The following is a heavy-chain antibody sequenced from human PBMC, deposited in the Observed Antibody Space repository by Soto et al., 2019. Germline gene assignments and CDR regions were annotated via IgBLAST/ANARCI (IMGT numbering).Heavy chain of an antibody. CDR3: ATAPLHSGYDWGDPTPRFDH. Sequence: SETLSLTCSVSGDSVSSSPYYWGWIRQPPGKGLEWIGSIHYSGSANHNPSLKSRVTISVDRSENQFSLRLNSVTAADTAVYYCATAPLHSGYDWGDPTPRFDHWGQGTLVTVSS. CDR1: GDSVSSSPYY. CDR2: IHYSGSA. J-gene: IGHJ4*02. D-gene: IGHD5-12*01. V-gene: IGHV4-39*01.